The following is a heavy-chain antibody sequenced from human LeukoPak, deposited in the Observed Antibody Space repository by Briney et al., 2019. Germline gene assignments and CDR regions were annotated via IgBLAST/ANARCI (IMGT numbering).Heavy chain of an antibody. CDR1: GGTFSIYA. J-gene: IGHJ5*01. CDR2: IIPIFGTA. D-gene: IGHD3-3*01. Sequence: ASVKVSCKASGGTFSIYAISWVRQAPGQGLEWMGRIIPIFGTANYAQKFQGRVTITTDESTSTAYMELSSLRSEDTAVYYCARPRQDDFWSGTLASWGQGTLVTVFS. CDR3: ARPRQDDFWSGTLAS. V-gene: IGHV1-69*05.